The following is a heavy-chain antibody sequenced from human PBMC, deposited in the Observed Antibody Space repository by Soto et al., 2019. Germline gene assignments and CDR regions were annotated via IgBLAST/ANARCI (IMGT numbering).Heavy chain of an antibody. CDR1: GYTFTSNY. CDR2: INPGIGST. V-gene: IGHV1-46*01. Sequence: QVQLVQSGAEVKHSGASMKVSCKASGYTFTSNYLHWIRQAPGQGREWMGTINPGIGSTTYAENFQRRVAMTRDTSTSTVHLELSSLRFEDTAVYYCARQYCTGTSCYPYFDYWGQGTLITVSS. J-gene: IGHJ4*02. CDR3: ARQYCTGTSCYPYFDY. D-gene: IGHD2-2*01.